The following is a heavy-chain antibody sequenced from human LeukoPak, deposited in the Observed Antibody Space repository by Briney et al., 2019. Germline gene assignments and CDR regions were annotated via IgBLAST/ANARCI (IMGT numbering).Heavy chain of an antibody. Sequence: GASVKVSCKASGGTFTSYAISWVRQAPGQGLEWMGRIIPILGIANYAQKFQGRVTITADKSTSTAYMELSSLRSEDTAVYYCARAVMGQWDLQYDYWGQGTLVTVSS. CDR3: ARAVMGQWDLQYDY. V-gene: IGHV1-69*04. D-gene: IGHD1-26*01. J-gene: IGHJ4*02. CDR2: IIPILGIA. CDR1: GGTFTSYA.